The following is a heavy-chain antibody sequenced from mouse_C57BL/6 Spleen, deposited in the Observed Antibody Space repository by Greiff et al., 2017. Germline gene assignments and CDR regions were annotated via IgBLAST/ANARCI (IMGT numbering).Heavy chain of an antibody. CDR2: INPNNGGT. V-gene: IGHV1-22*01. CDR3: ARDRGWLRFDY. CDR1: GYTFTDYN. D-gene: IGHD2-2*01. J-gene: IGHJ2*01. Sequence: EVQLQQSGPELVKPGASVKMSCKASGYTFTDYNMHWVKQSLGKSLEWIGYINPNNGGTSYNQKFKGKATLTVNKSSSTAYMELRSLTSEDSAVYYCARDRGWLRFDYWGQGTTLTVSS.